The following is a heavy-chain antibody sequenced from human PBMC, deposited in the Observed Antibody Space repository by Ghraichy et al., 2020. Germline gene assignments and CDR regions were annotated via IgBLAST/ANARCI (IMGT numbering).Heavy chain of an antibody. CDR2: IYYSGST. CDR1: GGSISSYY. J-gene: IGHJ6*02. V-gene: IGHV4-59*01. CDR3: ARGGGGYPYSSGWYGYYYYGMDV. D-gene: IGHD6-19*01. Sequence: SETLSLTCTVSGGSISSYYWSWIRQPPGKGLEWIGYIYYSGSTNYNPSLKSRVTISVDTSKNQFSLKLSSVTAADTAVYYCARGGGGYPYSSGWYGYYYYGMDVWGQGTTVTVSS.